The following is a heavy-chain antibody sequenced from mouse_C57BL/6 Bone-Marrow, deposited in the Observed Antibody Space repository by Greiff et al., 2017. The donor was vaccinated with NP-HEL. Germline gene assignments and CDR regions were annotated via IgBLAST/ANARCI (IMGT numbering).Heavy chain of an antibody. D-gene: IGHD1-1*01. V-gene: IGHV1-22*01. CDR3: ARSRGSRRYYFDY. J-gene: IGHJ2*01. Sequence: VQLQQSGPELVKPGASVKMSCKASGYTFTDYNMHWVKQSHGKSLEWIGYINPNNGGTSYNQKFKGKATLTVNKSSSTAYMELRSLTSEDSAVYYCARSRGSRRYYFDYWGQGTTLTVSS. CDR1: GYTFTDYN. CDR2: INPNNGGT.